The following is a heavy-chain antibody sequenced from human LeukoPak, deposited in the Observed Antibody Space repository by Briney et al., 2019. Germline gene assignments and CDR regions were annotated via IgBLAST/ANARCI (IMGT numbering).Heavy chain of an antibody. J-gene: IGHJ6*04. Sequence: SQTLSLTCAVSGGSISSGGYSWSWIRQPPGKGLEWIGYIYHSGITYYNPSLKSLVTISVDRSKNQFSLKLSYVPAADTAVYYCDMVTGYYYYGMDVWGNGTTVTVSS. V-gene: IGHV4-30-2*01. D-gene: IGHD5-18*01. CDR3: DMVTGYYYYGMDV. CDR1: GGSISSGGYS. CDR2: IYHSGIT.